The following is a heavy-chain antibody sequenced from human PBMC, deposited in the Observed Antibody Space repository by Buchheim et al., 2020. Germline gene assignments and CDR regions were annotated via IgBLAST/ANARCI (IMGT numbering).Heavy chain of an antibody. CDR1: GGSVSSGSYY. Sequence: QVQLQESGPGLVKPSETLSLTCTVSGGSVSSGSYYWSWIRQPPGKGLEWIGYIYYSGSTNYNPSLKSRVTISVDTSKNQFSLKLSSVTAADTAVYYCARDTIGYFDYWGQGTL. CDR3: ARDTIGYFDY. V-gene: IGHV4-61*01. J-gene: IGHJ4*02. CDR2: IYYSGST.